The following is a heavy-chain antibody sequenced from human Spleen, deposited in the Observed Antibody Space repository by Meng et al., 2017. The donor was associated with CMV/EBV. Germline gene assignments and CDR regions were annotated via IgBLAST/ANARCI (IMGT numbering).Heavy chain of an antibody. CDR2: IKQDGSEK. Sequence: GESLKISCAASGFTFSSYWMSWVRQAPGKGLEWVANIKQDGSEKYYVDSVKGRFTISRDNAKNTLYLQMNSLRAEDTAVYYCARSHYDCWSGYPFFDYWGQGTLVTVSS. CDR1: GFTFSSYW. D-gene: IGHD3-3*01. V-gene: IGHV3-7*01. J-gene: IGHJ4*02. CDR3: ARSHYDCWSGYPFFDY.